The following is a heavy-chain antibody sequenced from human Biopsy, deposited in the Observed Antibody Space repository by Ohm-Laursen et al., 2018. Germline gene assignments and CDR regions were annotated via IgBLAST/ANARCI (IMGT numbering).Heavy chain of an antibody. J-gene: IGHJ4*02. CDR1: GYTFTGYY. Sequence: ASVKVSCKASGYTFTGYYLHWVRQAPGQGLEWMGWINPKSGGTHYLEKFRGRVTLTRDTSISAVYIELRRLKSDDAAVYFCARDRMTDVFGGPTRTDVFDSWGQGTPVTVSS. CDR2: INPKSGGT. V-gene: IGHV1-2*02. D-gene: IGHD3-10*01. CDR3: ARDRMTDVFGGPTRTDVFDS.